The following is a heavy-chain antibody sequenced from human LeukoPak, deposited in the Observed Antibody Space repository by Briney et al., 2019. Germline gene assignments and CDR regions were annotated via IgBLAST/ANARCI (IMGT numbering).Heavy chain of an antibody. CDR2: IYYSGST. V-gene: IGHV4-59*01. CDR3: AGYSSSWYRPDAFDI. CDR1: GGSISSYY. J-gene: IGHJ3*02. Sequence: SETLSLTCTVSGGSISSYYWSWIRQPPGKGLEWIGYIYYSGSTNYNPSLKSRVTISVDTSKNQFSLKLSSVTAADTAVYYCAGYSSSWYRPDAFDIWGQGTMVTVSS. D-gene: IGHD6-13*01.